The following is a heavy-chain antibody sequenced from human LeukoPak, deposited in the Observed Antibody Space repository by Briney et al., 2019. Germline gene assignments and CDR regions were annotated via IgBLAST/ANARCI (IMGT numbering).Heavy chain of an antibody. V-gene: IGHV5-51*01. D-gene: IGHD3-22*01. CDR3: ARYLGDYYYDSSGYYDL. Sequence: GESLKISCKGSGYSFTSYWIGWVRQMPGKGLEWMGIIYPGDSGTRYSPSFQGQVTISADKSISTAYLQWSSLKASDTAMYYCARYLGDYYYDSSGYYDLWGQGTLVTVSS. J-gene: IGHJ5*02. CDR2: IYPGDSGT. CDR1: GYSFTSYW.